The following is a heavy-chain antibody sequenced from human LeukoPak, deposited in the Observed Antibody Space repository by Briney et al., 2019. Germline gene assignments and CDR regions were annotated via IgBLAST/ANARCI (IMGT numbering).Heavy chain of an antibody. CDR1: GFTFNAYS. J-gene: IGHJ4*02. CDR3: ASDQAYSFDY. V-gene: IGHV3-48*01. Sequence: PGGSLRLSCAASGFTFNAYSMNWVRQAPEKGLEWVSYIGSSSSPIYYADSVKGRFTISRDNAKNSLYLQMDSLRAEDTAVYYWASDQAYSFDYWGQGTLVTVSS. D-gene: IGHD4-11*01. CDR2: IGSSSSPI.